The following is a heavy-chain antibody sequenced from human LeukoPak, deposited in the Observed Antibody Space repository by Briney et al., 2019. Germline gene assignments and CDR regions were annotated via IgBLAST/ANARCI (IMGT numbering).Heavy chain of an antibody. CDR2: ISSSGSYI. J-gene: IGHJ4*02. Sequence: SCKASGGTFSSYTMNWVRQAPGKGLEWVSSISSSGSYIYYADSAKGRFAISRDNAKNSLYLQMNSLRADDTAVYYCARATFGDFDYWGQGTLVTVSS. CDR3: ARATFGDFDY. V-gene: IGHV3-21*01. D-gene: IGHD3-10*01. CDR1: GGTFSSYT.